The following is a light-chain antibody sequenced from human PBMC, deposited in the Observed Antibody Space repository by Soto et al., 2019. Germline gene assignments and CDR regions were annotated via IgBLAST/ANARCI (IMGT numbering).Light chain of an antibody. CDR3: QNYNSAPIT. Sequence: DIQMTQSPSSLSASVGDRVTITCRASQSISSWLAWYQQKPGKAPKLLIYDASSLESGVPSRFSGSGSGTDFTLTINSLQPEDVATYYCQNYNSAPITFGQGTRLEIK. J-gene: IGKJ5*01. V-gene: IGKV1-5*01. CDR2: DAS. CDR1: QSISSW.